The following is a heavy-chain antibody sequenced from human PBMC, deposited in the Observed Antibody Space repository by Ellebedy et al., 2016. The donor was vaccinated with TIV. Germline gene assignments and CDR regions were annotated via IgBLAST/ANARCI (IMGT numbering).Heavy chain of an antibody. CDR1: GYTLTELS. D-gene: IGHD5-18*01. J-gene: IGHJ2*01. V-gene: IGHV1-24*01. CDR2: FDPEDGET. Sequence: ASVKVSCXVSGYTLTELSMHWVRQAPGKGLEWMGGFDPEDGETIYAQKFQGRVTMTEDTSTDTAYMELSSLRSEDTAVYYCARDFELDDTAMTWYFDLWGRGTLVTVSS. CDR3: ARDFELDDTAMTWYFDL.